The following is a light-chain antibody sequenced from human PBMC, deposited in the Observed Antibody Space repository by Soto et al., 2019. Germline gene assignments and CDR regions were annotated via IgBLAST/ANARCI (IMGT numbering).Light chain of an antibody. J-gene: IGLJ3*02. CDR2: DVS. CDR1: TSDIGAYNY. V-gene: IGLV2-8*01. CDR3: SSYAGSNILV. Sequence: QSALTQPPSASGSPGQSVTISCTGTTSDIGAYNYVSWYQQRPGKAPKLIIYDVSWRPSGVPDRFSGSKSGNRASLTVSGLQAEDEADYYCSSYAGSNILVFGGGTKLTVL.